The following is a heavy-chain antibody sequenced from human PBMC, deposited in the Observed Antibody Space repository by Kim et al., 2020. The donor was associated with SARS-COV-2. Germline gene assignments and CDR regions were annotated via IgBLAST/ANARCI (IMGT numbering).Heavy chain of an antibody. Sequence: SVKVSCKASGDTFISYAIRWVRQAPGQGLEWMGGIIPGFGTANYAQKFQGRVTITADASTSTAYMELSSLRSEDTAVYYCASDRGRRDGLDLLVWYVDVSGRSAPRTLSS. J-gene: IGHJ2*01. CDR3: ASDRGRRDGLDLLVWYVDV. V-gene: IGHV1-69*13. CDR1: GDTFISYA. CDR2: IIPGFGTA.